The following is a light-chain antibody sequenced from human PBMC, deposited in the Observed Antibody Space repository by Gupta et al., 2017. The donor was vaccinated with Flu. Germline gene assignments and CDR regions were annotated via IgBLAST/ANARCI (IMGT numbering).Light chain of an antibody. J-gene: IGLJ3*02. CDR3: SGWDDSVRGVV. Sequence: QSVLTQPPSASGTPGQMVTISCSGRSSNIGSNFVYWYQHLPGTAPNLLVYRNNQRPSGVPDRFSGSKSDTSASLAIIGLRADDEADYYCSGWDDSVRGVVFGGGTKLTVL. CDR1: SSNIGSNF. CDR2: RNN. V-gene: IGLV1-47*01.